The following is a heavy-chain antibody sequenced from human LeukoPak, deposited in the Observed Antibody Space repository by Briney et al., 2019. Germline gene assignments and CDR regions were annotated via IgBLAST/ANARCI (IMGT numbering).Heavy chain of an antibody. D-gene: IGHD6-13*01. J-gene: IGHJ6*02. V-gene: IGHV4-59*08. CDR3: ARLWSSSWYEYYGMDV. CDR1: GGSISSYY. Sequence: SETLSLTCTVSGGSISSYYWSWTRQPPGKGLEWIGYTYYSGSTNYNPSLKSRVTISVDTSKNQFSLKLSSVTAADTAVYYCARLWSSSWYEYYGMDVWGQGTTVTVSS. CDR2: TYYSGST.